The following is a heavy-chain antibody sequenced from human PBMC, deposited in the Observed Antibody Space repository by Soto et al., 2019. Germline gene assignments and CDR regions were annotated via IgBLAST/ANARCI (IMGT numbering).Heavy chain of an antibody. Sequence: SETLSLTCTVSGGSISSYYWSWIRQPPGKGLEWIGYIYYSGSTNYNPSLKSRVTISVDTSKNQFSLKLSSVTAADTAVYYCARDGRAPYSSSWWPYFQHWGQGTLVTVSS. CDR1: GGSISSYY. V-gene: IGHV4-59*01. CDR2: IYYSGST. J-gene: IGHJ1*01. CDR3: ARDGRAPYSSSWWPYFQH. D-gene: IGHD6-13*01.